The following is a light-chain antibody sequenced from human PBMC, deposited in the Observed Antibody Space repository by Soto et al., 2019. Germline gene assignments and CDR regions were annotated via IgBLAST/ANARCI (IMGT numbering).Light chain of an antibody. CDR1: QSASSSY. Sequence: EIVLTQSPGTLSLSPGERVTLSCRASQSASSSYLAWYHQKPGQPPSLLIYGASTRATGVPDRFSGSGSGTDFTLSISRLEPEDSGVFYCQQYGVSPFTFGQGTKLEIK. J-gene: IGKJ2*01. CDR3: QQYGVSPFT. V-gene: IGKV3-20*01. CDR2: GAS.